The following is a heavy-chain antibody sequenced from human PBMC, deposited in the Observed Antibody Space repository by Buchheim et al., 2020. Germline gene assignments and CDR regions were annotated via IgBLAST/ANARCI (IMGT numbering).Heavy chain of an antibody. CDR2: IIPIFGTA. CDR3: ARGHYYDSSGYYREYYYYDYGMDV. CDR1: GGTFSSYA. J-gene: IGHJ6*02. Sequence: QVQLVQSGAEVKKPGSSVKVSCKASGGTFSSYAISWVRQAPGQGLEWMGGIIPIFGTANYAQKFQGRVTITADKSKSTAYMELSSLRSEDTAVYYRARGHYYDSSGYYREYYYYDYGMDVWGQGTT. D-gene: IGHD3-22*01. V-gene: IGHV1-69*06.